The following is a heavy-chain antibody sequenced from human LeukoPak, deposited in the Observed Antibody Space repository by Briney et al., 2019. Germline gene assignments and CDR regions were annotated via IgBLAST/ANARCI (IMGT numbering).Heavy chain of an antibody. CDR1: GFTFSNYW. J-gene: IGHJ4*02. D-gene: IGHD3-16*02. Sequence: VGSLRLSSAASGFTFSNYWMSWFRQAPGKGLEWVANIKEDGTEKYYVDSVKGRFTISRDNAKNSLYLQMASLRAEDTAVYYCAKYYNIWGTYQAFDYWGEGTLVTVSS. V-gene: IGHV3-7*02. CDR3: AKYYNIWGTYQAFDY. CDR2: IKEDGTEK.